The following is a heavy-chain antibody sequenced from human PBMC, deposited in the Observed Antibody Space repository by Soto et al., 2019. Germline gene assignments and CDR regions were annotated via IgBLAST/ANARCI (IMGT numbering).Heavy chain of an antibody. D-gene: IGHD1-26*01. J-gene: IGHJ6*02. CDR2: ISDSGRST. CDR3: AKAQGDGNYYGSYYYFYGMDV. V-gene: IGHV3-23*01. Sequence: EVQLLESGGGLVQPGGSLRLSCAVSGFTFSTYAMSWVRQAPGKGLEWVSAISDSGRSTYYADSMKGRFTISRDNSKNTLYLQMNSLRAEDTAVYYCAKAQGDGNYYGSYYYFYGMDVWDQGTTVTVSS. CDR1: GFTFSTYA.